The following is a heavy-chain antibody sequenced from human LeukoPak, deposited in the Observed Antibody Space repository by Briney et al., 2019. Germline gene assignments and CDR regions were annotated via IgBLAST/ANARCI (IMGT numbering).Heavy chain of an antibody. D-gene: IGHD6-19*01. CDR3: AKNVAGPFDY. J-gene: IGHJ4*02. CDR2: ISGSGGST. Sequence: GGSLRLSCAASGFTFSSYAMSWFCQAPGKGLEWVSAISGSGGSTYYADSVKGRFTISRDNSKNTLYLQMNSLRAEDTAVYYCAKNVAGPFDYWGQGTLVTVSS. CDR1: GFTFSSYA. V-gene: IGHV3-23*01.